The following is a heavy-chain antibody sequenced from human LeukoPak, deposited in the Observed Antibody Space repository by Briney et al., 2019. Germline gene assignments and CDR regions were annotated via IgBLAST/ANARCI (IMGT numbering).Heavy chain of an antibody. D-gene: IGHD3-9*01. CDR3: ARVTYYDILTGASMDV. J-gene: IGHJ6*02. CDR1: GYSLTSYW. CDR2: IDPSDSYT. Sequence: GESLRISCKGSGYSLTSYWISWVRQRPGKGLEWMGRIDPSDSYTNYSPSFQGHVTISADKSISTAYLQWSSLKASDTAMYYCARVTYYDILTGASMDVWGQGTTVTVSS. V-gene: IGHV5-10-1*01.